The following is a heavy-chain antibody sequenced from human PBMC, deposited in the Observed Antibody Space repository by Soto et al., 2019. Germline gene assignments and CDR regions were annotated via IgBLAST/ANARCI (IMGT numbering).Heavy chain of an antibody. V-gene: IGHV3-30*18. D-gene: IGHD4-17*01. CDR2: ISYDGSNK. J-gene: IGHJ6*02. CDR1: EVTFSSYG. Sequence: PGGSLRLSYAASEVTFSSYGMHWVRQAPGKGLEWVAVISYDGSNKYYADSVKGRFTISRDNSKNTLYLQMNSLRAEDTAVYYCAKPVNYGQTYYYYGMDVWGQGTTVTVSS. CDR3: AKPVNYGQTYYYYGMDV.